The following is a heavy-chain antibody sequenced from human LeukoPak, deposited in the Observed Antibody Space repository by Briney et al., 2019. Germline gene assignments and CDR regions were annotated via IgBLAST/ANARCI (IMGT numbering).Heavy chain of an antibody. CDR3: AREVSSSWSIYYYGMDV. V-gene: IGHV3-23*01. D-gene: IGHD6-13*01. Sequence: GGSLRLSCAGAGFTFSSFAMSWVRQAPGKGLEWVSSISGSGDKTYYADSVKGRFTISGDNSKNTLSLQMNSLRAEDTAVYYCAREVSSSWSIYYYGMDVWGQGTTVTVSS. CDR1: GFTFSSFA. CDR2: ISGSGDKT. J-gene: IGHJ6*02.